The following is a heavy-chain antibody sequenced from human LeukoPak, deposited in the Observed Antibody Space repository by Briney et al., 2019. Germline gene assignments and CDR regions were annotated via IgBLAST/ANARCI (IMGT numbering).Heavy chain of an antibody. D-gene: IGHD7-27*01. CDR2: IIPIFGTA. V-gene: IGHV1-69*13. Sequence: SVKVPCKASGGTFSSYAISWVRQAPGQGLEWMGGIIPIFGTANYAQKFQGRVTITADESTSTAYMELSSLRSEDTAVYYCARHTIKDWGAFDIWGQGTMVTVSS. CDR1: GGTFSSYA. J-gene: IGHJ3*02. CDR3: ARHTIKDWGAFDI.